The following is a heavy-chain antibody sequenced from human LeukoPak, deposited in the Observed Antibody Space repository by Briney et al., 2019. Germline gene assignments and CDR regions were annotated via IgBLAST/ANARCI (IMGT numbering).Heavy chain of an antibody. Sequence: ASVKVSCKVSGYTFTDFYIYWVRQAPGQGLEWVGWINPYSGGTNYAQRFQGRVTMTRDTSISTVYMEVSRLRLDDTAVYYCVRDPTLGHYYHYMDVWGKGATVTVSS. CDR1: GYTFTDFY. D-gene: IGHD3-16*01. V-gene: IGHV1-2*02. J-gene: IGHJ6*03. CDR2: INPYSGGT. CDR3: VRDPTLGHYYHYMDV.